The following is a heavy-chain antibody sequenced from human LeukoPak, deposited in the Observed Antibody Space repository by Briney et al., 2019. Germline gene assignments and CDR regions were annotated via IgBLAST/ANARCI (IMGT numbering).Heavy chain of an antibody. Sequence: SGPTLVNPTQTLTLTCTFSGFSLSTTGVAVAWIRQPPGKALEWLAVYYWNNDKSYSPSLKSRLTITKDTSENQVVLIMTNLDPVDTGTYYCAHKGRGSGSYTMWGKGTLVTVSS. V-gene: IGHV2-5*01. CDR3: AHKGRGSGSYTM. CDR1: GFSLSTTGVA. D-gene: IGHD3-10*01. J-gene: IGHJ4*02. CDR2: YYWNNDK.